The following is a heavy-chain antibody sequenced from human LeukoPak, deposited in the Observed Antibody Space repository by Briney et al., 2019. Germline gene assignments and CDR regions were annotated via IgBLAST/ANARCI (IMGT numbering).Heavy chain of an antibody. CDR2: IYSGGST. CDR3: AREYPLFHYFDY. V-gene: IGHV3-53*01. J-gene: IGHJ4*02. D-gene: IGHD2-2*01. Sequence: PGGSLRLSCAASGFTVSSNYMSGGRQAPGKGLEWVSVIYSGGSTYYADSVKGRFTISRDNSKNTLYLQMNSLRAEDTAVYYCAREYPLFHYFDYWGQGTLVTVSS. CDR1: GFTVSSNY.